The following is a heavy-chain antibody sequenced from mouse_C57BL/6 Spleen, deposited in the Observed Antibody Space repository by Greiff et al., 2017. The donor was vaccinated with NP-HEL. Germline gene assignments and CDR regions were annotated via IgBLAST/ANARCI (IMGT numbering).Heavy chain of an antibody. CDR3: ARRGRGRGYFDV. CDR1: GYTFTSYW. D-gene: IGHD1-3*01. J-gene: IGHJ1*03. Sequence: QVQLKQPGAELVRPGSSVKLSCKASGYTFTSYWMDWVKQRPGQGLEWIGNIYPSDSETHYNQKFKDKATLTVDKSSSTAYMQLSSLSSEDSAVYYCARRGRGRGYFDVWGTGTTVTVSS. V-gene: IGHV1-61*01. CDR2: IYPSDSET.